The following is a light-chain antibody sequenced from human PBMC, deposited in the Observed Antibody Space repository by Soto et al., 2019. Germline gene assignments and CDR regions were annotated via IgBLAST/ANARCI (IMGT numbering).Light chain of an antibody. CDR3: ATWDSKLNAVV. V-gene: IGLV1-51*01. J-gene: IGLJ2*01. CDR1: SSNVGNNF. Sequence: QSVLTRPSSMSAAPGQKVTISCSGSSSNVGNNFVSWYQQLPGTAPKLLIFDNNQRPSGIPDRFFGSKSGSSATLGITGPQTGDEAVYYCATWDSKLNAVVFGGGTKVTVL. CDR2: DNN.